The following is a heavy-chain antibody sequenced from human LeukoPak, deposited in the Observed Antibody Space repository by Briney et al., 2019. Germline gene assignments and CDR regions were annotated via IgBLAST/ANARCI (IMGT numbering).Heavy chain of an antibody. Sequence: SETLSLTCTISGGSISSGDYYWSWIRQPPGKGLEWIGYIYYSGSTFYNPSLKSRVTISVDTSKNQFSLKLSSVTAADTAVYYCARGNPLRAFDIWGQGTMVTVSS. D-gene: IGHD3-16*01. J-gene: IGHJ3*02. CDR2: IYYSGST. CDR3: ARGNPLRAFDI. CDR1: GGSISSGDYY. V-gene: IGHV4-30-4*01.